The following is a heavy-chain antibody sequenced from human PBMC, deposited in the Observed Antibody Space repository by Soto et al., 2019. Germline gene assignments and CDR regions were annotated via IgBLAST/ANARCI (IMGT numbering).Heavy chain of an antibody. J-gene: IGHJ6*04. D-gene: IGHD3-9*01. V-gene: IGHV3-53*04. CDR2: IYSGGDT. CDR3: ARKTGSISSGGGV. Sequence: EVQLVESGGGLVQPGGSLRLSCTASGFAVRHNYMTWVRQAPGKGLEWVSLIYSGGDTAYADAVKGRFTISRHTSQNTLYLQTNSLRAEDTAVYYCARKTGSISSGGGVRGNGTAVPVSS. CDR1: GFAVRHNY.